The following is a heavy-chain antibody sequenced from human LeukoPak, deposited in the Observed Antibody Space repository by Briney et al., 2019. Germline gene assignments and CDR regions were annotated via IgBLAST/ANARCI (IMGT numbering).Heavy chain of an antibody. CDR3: AIPSYGSGSFYYYYYYMDV. Sequence: ASVKVSCKASGGTFSSYAISWVRQAPGQGLEWMGWINTNTGNPTYAQGFTGRFVFSLDTSVSTAYLQISSLKAEDTAVYYCAIPSYGSGSFYYYYYYMDVWGNGTTVTISS. CDR2: INTNTGNP. J-gene: IGHJ6*03. V-gene: IGHV7-4-1*02. D-gene: IGHD3-10*01. CDR1: GGTFSSYA.